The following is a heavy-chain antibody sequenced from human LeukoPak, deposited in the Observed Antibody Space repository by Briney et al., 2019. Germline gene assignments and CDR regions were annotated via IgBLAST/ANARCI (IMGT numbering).Heavy chain of an antibody. J-gene: IGHJ6*02. CDR3: ARAHYYGSGSYYSPPYGMDV. CDR1: GGSISSYY. D-gene: IGHD3-10*01. CDR2: IYYSGST. V-gene: IGHV4-59*01. Sequence: SETLSLTCTVSGGSISSYYWSWIQQPPGKGLEWIGYIYYSGSTNYNPSLKSRVTISVDTSKNQFSLKLSSVTAADTAVYYCARAHYYGSGSYYSPPYGMDVWGQGTTVTVSS.